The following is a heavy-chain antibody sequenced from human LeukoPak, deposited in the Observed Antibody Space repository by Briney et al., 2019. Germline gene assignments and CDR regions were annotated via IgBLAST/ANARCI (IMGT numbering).Heavy chain of an antibody. CDR1: GGSIGSVGYY. CDR2: IYDSGST. CDR3: ARYGGNSLDY. D-gene: IGHD4-23*01. Sequence: SETLSLTCTVSGGSIGSVGYYWSWIRQHPGQGLEWIGYIYDSGSTYYNPSLKSRVIISVDTSKNQFSLKLSSVTAADTAVYYCARYGGNSLDYWGQGTLVTVSS. V-gene: IGHV4-31*03. J-gene: IGHJ4*02.